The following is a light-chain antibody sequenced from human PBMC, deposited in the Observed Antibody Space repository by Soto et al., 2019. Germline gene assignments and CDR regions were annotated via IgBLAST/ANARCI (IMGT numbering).Light chain of an antibody. Sequence: EIVLTQSPGTLSLSPGERATLSCRASQSVSSSYLAWYQQKPGQAPRLLIYGASSRATGIPDRFSGRWSGTDFTITISRLEPEDFAVYYCHQYDSSPLTFGGGTKVEIK. CDR1: QSVSSSY. CDR3: HQYDSSPLT. CDR2: GAS. V-gene: IGKV3-20*01. J-gene: IGKJ4*01.